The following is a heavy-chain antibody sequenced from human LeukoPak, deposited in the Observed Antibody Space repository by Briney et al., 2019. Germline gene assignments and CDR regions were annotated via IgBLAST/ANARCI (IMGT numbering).Heavy chain of an antibody. V-gene: IGHV3-66*01. CDR1: GFTVSSNY. Sequence: GGSLRLSCAASGFTVSSNYMSWVRQAPGKGLEWVSVIYSGGSTYYADSVKGRFTISRDNSKNTLYLQMNSLRAEDTAVYYCAREVDYYDSSGYSDYWGQGTLVTVSS. D-gene: IGHD3-22*01. CDR2: IYSGGST. CDR3: AREVDYYDSSGYSDY. J-gene: IGHJ4*02.